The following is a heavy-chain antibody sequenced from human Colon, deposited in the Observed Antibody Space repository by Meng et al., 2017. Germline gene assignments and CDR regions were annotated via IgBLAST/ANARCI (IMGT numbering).Heavy chain of an antibody. V-gene: IGHV4-59*01. Sequence: SETLSLTCTVSGGAISSYYWNWIRQPPGKGLEWIGYIYDSGRTNYNPSLNSRVTISIDTSKNQFSLKLTSVTAADTAVYYCARGGGGYGHGYCLGHWGQGTLVTVSS. J-gene: IGHJ5*02. D-gene: IGHD5-18*01. CDR1: GGAISSYY. CDR2: IYDSGRT. CDR3: ARGGGGYGHGYCLGH.